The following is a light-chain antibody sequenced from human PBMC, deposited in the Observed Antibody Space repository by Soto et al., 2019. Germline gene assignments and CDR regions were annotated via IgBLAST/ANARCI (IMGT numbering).Light chain of an antibody. CDR2: GAS. V-gene: IGKV3-20*01. CDR3: QQYGSSPPYT. Sequence: EIVLTQSPGTLSLSPGERATLSCRASHIVSSSYLAWYQQKPGQAPRLLIYGASSRATGIPDRFSGSGSGTDFTLTISRLEPEDFAVYYCQQYGSSPPYTFGQGTRREIK. CDR1: HIVSSSY. J-gene: IGKJ2*01.